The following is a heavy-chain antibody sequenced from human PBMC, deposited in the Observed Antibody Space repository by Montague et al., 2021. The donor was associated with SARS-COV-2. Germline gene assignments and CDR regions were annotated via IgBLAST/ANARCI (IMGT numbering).Heavy chain of an antibody. CDR1: GFTFTNSP. V-gene: IGHV3-23*03. CDR3: AKVGDILTGYSLINLDA. Sequence: SLRLSCAASGFTFTNSPMSWVRQAPGKGLDWVSVIHSAGRGTYYADSVQGRFTISRDNLKNTVYLQMNNLRDVDTAVYYCAKVGDILTGYSLINLDAWGQGTLVSVSS. J-gene: IGHJ5*02. CDR2: IHSAGRGT. D-gene: IGHD3-9*01.